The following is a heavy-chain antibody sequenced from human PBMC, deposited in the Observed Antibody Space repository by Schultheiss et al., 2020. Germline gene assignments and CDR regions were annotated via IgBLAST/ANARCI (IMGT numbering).Heavy chain of an antibody. Sequence: SQTLSLTCTVSGDSIRSSGYYWGWIRQPPGKGLEWIGSFYYSGGTNYNPSLKSRVTISVDKSKNQFSLKLSSVTAADTAVYYCARYGVVGAIAPYYFDYWGQGTLVTV. D-gene: IGHD2-15*01. V-gene: IGHV4-39*07. CDR2: FYYSGGT. J-gene: IGHJ4*02. CDR1: GDSIRSSGYY. CDR3: ARYGVVGAIAPYYFDY.